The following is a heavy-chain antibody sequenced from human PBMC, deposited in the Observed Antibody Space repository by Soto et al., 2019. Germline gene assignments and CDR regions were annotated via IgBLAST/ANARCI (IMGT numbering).Heavy chain of an antibody. V-gene: IGHV3-53*01. Sequence: PGGSLRLSCAASGFTVSSNYMSWVRQAPGKGLEWVSVIYSGGSTYYADSVKGRFTISRDNSKNTLYLQMNSLRAEDTAVYYCARTGIMVRGVIITTPYYYGMDVWGQGTTVTVSS. CDR1: GFTVSSNY. CDR3: ARTGIMVRGVIITTPYYYGMDV. CDR2: IYSGGST. D-gene: IGHD3-10*01. J-gene: IGHJ6*02.